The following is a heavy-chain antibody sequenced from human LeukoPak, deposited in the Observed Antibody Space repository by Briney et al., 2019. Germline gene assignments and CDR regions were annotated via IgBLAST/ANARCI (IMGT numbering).Heavy chain of an antibody. CDR2: IYYSGST. D-gene: IGHD1-26*01. CDR1: GFTFSRYW. V-gene: IGHV4-39*07. J-gene: IGHJ4*02. CDR3: ARSLEGGELLGL. Sequence: GSLRLSCMISGFTFSRYWMSWVRQAPGKGLEWIGSIYYSGSTYYNPSLKSRVTISVDTSKNQFSLQLNSVTPEDTAVYYCARSLEGGELLGLWGQGTLVTVSS.